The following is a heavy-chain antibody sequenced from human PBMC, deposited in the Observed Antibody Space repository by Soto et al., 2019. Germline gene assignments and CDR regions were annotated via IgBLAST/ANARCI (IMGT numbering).Heavy chain of an antibody. D-gene: IGHD3-16*01. Sequence: QVQLVQSGAEVKKPGASVKVSCKASGYTFTSYGISWVRQAPGQGLEWMGWINPYNGNTNYAQKLQGRVTMTTDTSPNIAYMELRSLSSVDTAVYYCARDWFGIDYWGQGTLVTVSS. CDR2: INPYNGNT. CDR1: GYTFTSYG. CDR3: ARDWFGIDY. J-gene: IGHJ4*02. V-gene: IGHV1-18*01.